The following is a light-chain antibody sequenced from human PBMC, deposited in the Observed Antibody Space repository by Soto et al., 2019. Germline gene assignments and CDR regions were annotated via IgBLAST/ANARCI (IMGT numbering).Light chain of an antibody. CDR2: RNN. CDR3: AAFAISLNTVV. J-gene: IGLJ2*01. Sequence: QSVLTQPPSASGTPGQWVTISCSGSSSNIGSNSVNWYRQLPGTAPKLLIYRNNQRPSGVTDRFSGSKSGNSASLAISGLQSEDEADYYCAAFAISLNTVVFGGGTQLTVL. CDR1: SSNIGSNS. V-gene: IGLV1-44*01.